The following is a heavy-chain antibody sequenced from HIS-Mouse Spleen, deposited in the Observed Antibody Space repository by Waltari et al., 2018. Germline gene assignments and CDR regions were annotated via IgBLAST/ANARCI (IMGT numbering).Heavy chain of an antibody. Sequence: QLQLQESGPGLVKPSETLSLTCTVSGGSISSLSYHWGWIRQPPGKGLEWIGSIYYSGSTYYNPSLKGRVTISVDTSKNQFSLKLSSVTAADTAVYYCAREIPYSSSWYDWYFDLWGRGTLVTVSS. J-gene: IGHJ2*01. CDR3: AREIPYSSSWYDWYFDL. CDR1: GGSISSLSYH. CDR2: IYYSGST. V-gene: IGHV4-39*07. D-gene: IGHD6-13*01.